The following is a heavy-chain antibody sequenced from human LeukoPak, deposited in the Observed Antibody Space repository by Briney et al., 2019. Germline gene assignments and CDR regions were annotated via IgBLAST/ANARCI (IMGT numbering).Heavy chain of an antibody. D-gene: IGHD5-18*01. Sequence: GGSLRLSCAASGFMFSDYWMAWVRQAPGKGLEWLANINEDGSDKNYVASEKGRFTISRDNAKKSLYLQMNSLRGGDTAVYYCARDAAYGYDRFDYWGQGTRVTVSS. J-gene: IGHJ4*02. V-gene: IGHV3-7*01. CDR3: ARDAAYGYDRFDY. CDR2: INEDGSDK. CDR1: GFMFSDYW.